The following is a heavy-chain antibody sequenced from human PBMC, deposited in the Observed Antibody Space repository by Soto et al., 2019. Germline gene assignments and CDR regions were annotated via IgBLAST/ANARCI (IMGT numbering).Heavy chain of an antibody. CDR2: IDPSDSYT. V-gene: IGHV5-10-1*01. CDR3: ARRLSSGWSYGMDV. CDR1: GYSFTSYW. Sequence: GESPKISCKSSGYSFTSYWISWGRQMPGKGLEWMGRIDPSDSYTNYSPSFQGHVTISADKSISTAYLQWSSLKASDTAMYYCARRLSSGWSYGMDVWGQGTTVTVSS. D-gene: IGHD6-19*01. J-gene: IGHJ6*02.